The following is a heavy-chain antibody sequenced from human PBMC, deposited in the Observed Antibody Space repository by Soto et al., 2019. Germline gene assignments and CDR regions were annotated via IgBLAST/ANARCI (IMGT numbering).Heavy chain of an antibody. CDR2: ISYDGSNK. V-gene: IGHV3-30*18. Sequence: GGSLRLSCAASGFTFSSYGMHWVRQAPGKGLEWVAVISYDGSNKYYADSVKARFTISRDNSKNTLYLQMNSLRAEDTAVYYCAKDQHSSSSEYFQHWGQGTLVTVSS. J-gene: IGHJ1*01. D-gene: IGHD6-6*01. CDR3: AKDQHSSSSEYFQH. CDR1: GFTFSSYG.